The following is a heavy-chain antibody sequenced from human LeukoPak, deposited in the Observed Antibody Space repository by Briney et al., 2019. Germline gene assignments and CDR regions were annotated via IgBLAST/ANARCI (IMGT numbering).Heavy chain of an antibody. V-gene: IGHV3-74*01. CDR1: GFTFDDYA. J-gene: IGHJ4*02. D-gene: IGHD4-23*01. CDR3: ARDYPPGDYGGNYFDY. CDR2: INSDGSST. Sequence: GGSLRLSCAASGFTFDDYAMHWVRQAPGKGLEWVSRINSDGSSTSYADSVKGRFTISRDNSKNTLYLQMNSLRAEDTAVYYCARDYPPGDYGGNYFDYWGQGTLVTVSS.